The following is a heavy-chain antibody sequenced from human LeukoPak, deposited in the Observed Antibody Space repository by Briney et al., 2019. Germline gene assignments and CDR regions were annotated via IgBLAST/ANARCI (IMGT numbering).Heavy chain of an antibody. CDR3: ARVVRGVIRGYNWFDP. V-gene: IGHV4-4*07. D-gene: IGHD3-10*01. CDR2: IYTSGST. CDR1: GGSISSYY. Sequence: SETLSLTCTVSGGSISSYYWGWIRQPAGKGLEWIGRIYTSGSTNYNPSLKSRVTISVDTSKNQFSLKLSSVTAADTAVYYCARVVRGVIRGYNWFDPWGQGTLVTVSS. J-gene: IGHJ5*02.